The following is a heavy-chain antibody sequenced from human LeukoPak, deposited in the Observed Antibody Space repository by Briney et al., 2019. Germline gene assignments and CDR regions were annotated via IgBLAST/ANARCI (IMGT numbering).Heavy chain of an antibody. CDR3: ARAMGDYVWGSYRPFAYFDY. J-gene: IGHJ4*02. CDR1: GFTVSSNY. Sequence: GGSLRLSCAASGFTVSSNYMSWVRQAPGKGLEWVSVIYSGGSTYYVDSVKGRFTISRHNSKNTLYLQMNSLRAEDTAVYYCARAMGDYVWGSYRPFAYFDYWGQGTLVTVSS. CDR2: IYSGGST. D-gene: IGHD3-16*02. V-gene: IGHV3-53*04.